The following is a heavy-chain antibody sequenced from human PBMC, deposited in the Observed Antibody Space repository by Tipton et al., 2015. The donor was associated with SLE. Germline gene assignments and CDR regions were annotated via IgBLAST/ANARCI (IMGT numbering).Heavy chain of an antibody. D-gene: IGHD5-12*01. J-gene: IGHJ4*02. Sequence: SLRLSCEASGFIFSTYAMSWVRQAPGKGLEWVSVISTSGTTTHYADSVKGRFTISRDNSKNTLHLQMNSLRAEDTAMYYCAKDPGPTVPTIWGQGTLVTVSS. CDR1: GFIFSTYA. CDR3: AKDPGPTVPTI. V-gene: IGHV3-23*01. CDR2: ISTSGTTT.